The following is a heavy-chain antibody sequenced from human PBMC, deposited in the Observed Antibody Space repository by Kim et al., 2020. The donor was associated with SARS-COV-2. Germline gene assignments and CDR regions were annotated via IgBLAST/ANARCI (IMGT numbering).Heavy chain of an antibody. CDR3: ALDLGGLYTY. V-gene: IGHV3-74*01. CDR2: INEDGSII. J-gene: IGHJ4*02. D-gene: IGHD2-15*01. CDR1: GFILSTYW. Sequence: GGSLRLSCAVSGFILSTYWMHWVRQVPGKGLVWVSRINEDGSIINYADSVKGRFTISRDNAKNTLYLQMNSLRAEDTAVYYCALDLGGLYTYWGQGSLITVSS.